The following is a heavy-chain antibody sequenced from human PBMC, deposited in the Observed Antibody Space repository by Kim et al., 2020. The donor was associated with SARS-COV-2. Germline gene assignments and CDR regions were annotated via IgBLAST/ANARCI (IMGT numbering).Heavy chain of an antibody. V-gene: IGHV3-30*02. Sequence: DSVKGRFTISRDNSKNTLYLQMNSLRAEDTAVYYCAKGPDFWSGYEFFDYWGQGTLVTVSS. J-gene: IGHJ4*02. D-gene: IGHD3-3*01. CDR3: AKGPDFWSGYEFFDY.